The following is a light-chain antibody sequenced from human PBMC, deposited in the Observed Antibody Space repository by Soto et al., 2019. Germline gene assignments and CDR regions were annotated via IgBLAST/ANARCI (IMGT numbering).Light chain of an antibody. V-gene: IGKV2D-29*01. CDR2: ELS. J-gene: IGKJ4*01. Sequence: DVFLTQSPLSLSVTPGQPASISCKSSQSLMHTDGKTHLYWYLQRPGQPPQLLIYELSNRLSGVPDRFSGSGSGTDFSLKISRVEAEDAGVYYCMQTLQNPLTFGGGTKVDIK. CDR3: MQTLQNPLT. CDR1: QSLMHTDGKTH.